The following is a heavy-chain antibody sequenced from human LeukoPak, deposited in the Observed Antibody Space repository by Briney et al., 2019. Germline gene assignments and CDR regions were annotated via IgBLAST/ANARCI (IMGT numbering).Heavy chain of an antibody. J-gene: IGHJ4*02. V-gene: IGHV3-48*01. Sequence: GGSLRLSCAASGFTFNYYRMNWVRQAPGKGLEWVSYISSDSDTVFYADSVMGRFPISRDNGQNSLYLEMNSLRAEDTAVYFCARDKVRVGVGAFDYGGEGTLVTVSS. CDR2: ISSDSDTV. CDR3: ARDKVRVGVGAFDY. CDR1: GFTFNYYR. D-gene: IGHD3-3*01.